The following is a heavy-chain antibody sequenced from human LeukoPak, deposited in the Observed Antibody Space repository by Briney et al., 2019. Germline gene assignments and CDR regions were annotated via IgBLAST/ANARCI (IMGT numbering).Heavy chain of an antibody. CDR3: AKDPNGDYVGAFDF. Sequence: GGSLRLSCAASGFTFSSYSMNWVRQAPGKGLEWVSAIGGGGVNTHYSESVKGRFTISRDNSKNTLFLQMNSLRADDTAVYYCAKDPNGDYVGAFDFWGQGTMVSVSS. J-gene: IGHJ3*01. CDR1: GFTFSSYS. CDR2: IGGGGVNT. D-gene: IGHD4-17*01. V-gene: IGHV3-23*01.